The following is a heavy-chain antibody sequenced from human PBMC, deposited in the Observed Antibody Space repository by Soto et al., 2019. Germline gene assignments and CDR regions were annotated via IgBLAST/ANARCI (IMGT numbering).Heavy chain of an antibody. J-gene: IGHJ3*02. CDR3: TRELDYYDSSGYYNAFDI. V-gene: IGHV3-49*03. D-gene: IGHD3-22*01. CDR2: IRSKAYGGTT. Sequence: PGGSLRLSCTASGFTFGDYAMGWFRQAPGEGLEWVGFIRSKAYGGTTEYAASVKGRFTISRDDSKSIAYLQMNSLKTEDTAVYYCTRELDYYDSSGYYNAFDIWGQGTMVTVS. CDR1: GFTFGDYA.